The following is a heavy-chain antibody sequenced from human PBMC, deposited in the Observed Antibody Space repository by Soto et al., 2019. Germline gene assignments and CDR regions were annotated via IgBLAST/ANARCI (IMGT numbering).Heavy chain of an antibody. Sequence: PSETLSLTCTVSGGSINSGDYYWSWIRQPPGKGLEWIGYIYYSGSTYYNPPLRSRVTISIDTSKNHFLLNLSSVTAADTAVYYCARIGLTTALLWGQGTLVTVSS. V-gene: IGHV4-30-4*01. J-gene: IGHJ4*02. CDR1: GGSINSGDYY. CDR3: ARIGLTTALL. D-gene: IGHD4-17*01. CDR2: IYYSGST.